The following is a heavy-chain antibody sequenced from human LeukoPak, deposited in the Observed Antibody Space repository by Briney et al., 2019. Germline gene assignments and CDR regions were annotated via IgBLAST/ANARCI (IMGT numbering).Heavy chain of an antibody. CDR2: INPNSGGT. CDR3: ARDLLTMVRGVIITAFDY. CDR1: GYTFTGYY. V-gene: IGHV1-2*02. J-gene: IGHJ4*02. D-gene: IGHD3-10*01. Sequence: GASVKVSCKXSGYTFTGYYMHWVRQAPRQGLEWMGWINPNSGGTNYAQKFQGRVTMTRDTSISTAYMELSRLRSDDTAVYYCARDLLTMVRGVIITAFDYWGQGTLVTVSS.